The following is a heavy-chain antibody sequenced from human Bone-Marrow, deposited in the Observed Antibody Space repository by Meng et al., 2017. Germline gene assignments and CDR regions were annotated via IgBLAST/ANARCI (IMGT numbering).Heavy chain of an antibody. D-gene: IGHD2-8*01. CDR2: INPSGGST. CDR3: ARNVGYCTNGVCPKSNWFDP. J-gene: IGHJ5*02. Sequence: ASVTVSCKASGYTFTSYYMHWVRQAPGQGLEWMGIINPSGGSTSYAQKFQGRVTMTRDTSTSTVYMELSSLRSEDTAVYYCARNVGYCTNGVCPKSNWFDPWGQGTLVTVSS. CDR1: GYTFTSYY. V-gene: IGHV1-46*01.